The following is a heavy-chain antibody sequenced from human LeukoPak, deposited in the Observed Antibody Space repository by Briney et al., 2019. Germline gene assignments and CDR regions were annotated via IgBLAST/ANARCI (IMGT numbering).Heavy chain of an antibody. CDR1: GGSISSTTYY. D-gene: IGHD2-15*01. V-gene: IGHV4-61*05. J-gene: IGHJ3*02. CDR2: IYYSGST. Sequence: PSETLSLTCTVSGGSISSTTYYWGWIRQTPGKGLEWIGYIYYSGSTNYNPSLKSRATISVDTSKNQFSLRLTSVTAADTAVYYCARRSCSGGSCYDAFDIWGQGTMVTVSS. CDR3: ARRSCSGGSCYDAFDI.